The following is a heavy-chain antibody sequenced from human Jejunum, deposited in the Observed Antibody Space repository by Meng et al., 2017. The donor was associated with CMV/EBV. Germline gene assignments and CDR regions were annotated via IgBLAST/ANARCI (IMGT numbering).Heavy chain of an antibody. J-gene: IGHJ4*02. CDR2: FYSSDTY. Sequence: VHLQESGPGLVKPSVTLSRTCTVSGGPISNHYWSWIRQSAGKGLEWIGRFYSSDTYNYHPSLNSRLTMSLDTSKNQFSLNLSSVTAADTAIYYCARGPGASTREGFDYWGLGTLVTVSS. CDR1: GGPISNHY. D-gene: IGHD1-26*01. CDR3: ARGPGASTREGFDY. V-gene: IGHV4-4*07.